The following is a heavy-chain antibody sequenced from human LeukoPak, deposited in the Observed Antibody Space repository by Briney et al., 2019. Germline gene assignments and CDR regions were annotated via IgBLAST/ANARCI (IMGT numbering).Heavy chain of an antibody. CDR2: TYYRSKWYN. D-gene: IGHD6-19*01. J-gene: IGHJ5*02. V-gene: IGHV6-1*01. CDR1: GDSVSSNSAA. CDR3: ARDLRSSAWYPNWFDP. Sequence: SQTLSLTCAISGDSVSSNSAAWNWIRQSPSRGLEWLGRTYYRSKWYNDYAVSVKSRITINPDTSKNQFSLQLNSVTPEDTAVYYCARDLRSSAWYPNWFDPWGQGTLVTVSS.